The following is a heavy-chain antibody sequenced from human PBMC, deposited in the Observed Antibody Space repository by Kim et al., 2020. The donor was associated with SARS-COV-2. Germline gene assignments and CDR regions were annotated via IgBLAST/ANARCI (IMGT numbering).Heavy chain of an antibody. Sequence: SETLSLTCTVSGTSVRSGSYYWSWIRQPPGKGLEWIGYIYNSGSTNYSPSLKSRVTISVDTSKNQFSLKLSSVTAADTAVYYCASLGGKWNSYWGQGTLVTVSS. CDR2: IYNSGST. J-gene: IGHJ4*02. D-gene: IGHD1-7*01. CDR3: ASLGGKWNSY. CDR1: GTSVRSGSYY. V-gene: IGHV4-61*01.